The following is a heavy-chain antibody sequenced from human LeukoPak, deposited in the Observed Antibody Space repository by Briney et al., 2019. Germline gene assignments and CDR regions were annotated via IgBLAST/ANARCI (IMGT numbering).Heavy chain of an antibody. CDR3: AFPNSDYPYDAFDI. CDR2: IYYSGRT. V-gene: IGHV4-59*03. CDR1: GGSISSYY. J-gene: IGHJ3*02. D-gene: IGHD2/OR15-2a*01. Sequence: SETLSLTCTVSGGSISSYYWNWIRQSPGKGLEWIGYIYYSGRTNYNPSLKSRIAMLVDTSKNQFSLRLSSVTAADTAVYYCAFPNSDYPYDAFDIWGQGTVVTVSS.